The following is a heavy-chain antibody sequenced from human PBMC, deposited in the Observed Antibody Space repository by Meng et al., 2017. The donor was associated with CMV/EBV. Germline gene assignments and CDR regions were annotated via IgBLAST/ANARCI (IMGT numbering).Heavy chain of an antibody. J-gene: IGHJ4*02. CDR2: IIPISGTT. V-gene: IGHV1-69*12. CDR3: ASQGQEADY. CDR1: GGNLRTYA. Sequence: QGQLVQSGAAVKKPGFSVKVSCKASGGNLRTYAISWVRQAPGQGLEWMGGIIPISGTTNYAQKFQGRVTITADLSTSTAYIELSSLRSEDTAMYYCASQGQEADYWGQGTLVTVSS.